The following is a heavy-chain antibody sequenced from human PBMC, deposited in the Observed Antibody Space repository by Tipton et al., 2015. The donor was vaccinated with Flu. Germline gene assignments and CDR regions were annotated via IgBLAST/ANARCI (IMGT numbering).Heavy chain of an antibody. V-gene: IGHV3-30*04. CDR3: ARDGEGDAFDI. Sequence: SLRLSCAASGFTFSSYAMHWVRQAPGKGLEWVAVISYDGSNKYYADSVKGRFTISRDNSKNTPYLQMNSLRAEDTAVYYCARDGEGDAFDIWGQGTMVTVSS. CDR1: GFTFSSYA. CDR2: ISYDGSNK. J-gene: IGHJ3*02. D-gene: IGHD7-27*01.